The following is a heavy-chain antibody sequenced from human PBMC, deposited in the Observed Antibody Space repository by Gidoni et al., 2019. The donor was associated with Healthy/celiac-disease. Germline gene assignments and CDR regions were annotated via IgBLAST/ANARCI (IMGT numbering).Heavy chain of an antibody. CDR3: ARGLHCTNGVCYLTPNDY. CDR1: GYTFTSYA. Sequence: QVQLVQSGAEVKKPGASVKVSCKASGYTFTSYAISRVRQAPGQGLEWMGWISAYNGNTNYAQKLQGRVTMTTDTSTSTAYMELRSLRSDETAVYYCARGLHCTNGVCYLTPNDYWGQGTLVTVSS. D-gene: IGHD2-8*01. V-gene: IGHV1-18*01. CDR2: ISAYNGNT. J-gene: IGHJ4*02.